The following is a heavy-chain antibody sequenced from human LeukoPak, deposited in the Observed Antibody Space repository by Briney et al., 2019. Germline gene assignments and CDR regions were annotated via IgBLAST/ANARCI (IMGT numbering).Heavy chain of an antibody. J-gene: IGHJ4*02. CDR1: GYTFTNYY. D-gene: IGHD5-18*01. V-gene: IGHV1-46*01. Sequence: GASVNVSCKASGYTFTNYYIHWVRQAPGQGLEWMGIINPAGGSTGYAQKFQGRVTMTRDTSTSAVYMELSSLRSEDTAVYYCARDQYSYAHAAHWGQGTLVTVSS. CDR2: INPAGGST. CDR3: ARDQYSYAHAAH.